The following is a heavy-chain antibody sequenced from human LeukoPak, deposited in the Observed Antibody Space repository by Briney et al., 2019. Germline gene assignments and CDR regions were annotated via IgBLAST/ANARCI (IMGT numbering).Heavy chain of an antibody. Sequence: GESLKISCKGSGYSFTSYWIGWVRQMPGKGLEWMGIIYPGDSDTRYSPSFQGQVTISADKSISTAYLQWSSLKASDTAMYYCACDPWGGSDRNAFDIWGQGTMVTVSS. V-gene: IGHV5-51*01. CDR1: GYSFTSYW. J-gene: IGHJ3*02. D-gene: IGHD2-15*01. CDR2: IYPGDSDT. CDR3: ACDPWGGSDRNAFDI.